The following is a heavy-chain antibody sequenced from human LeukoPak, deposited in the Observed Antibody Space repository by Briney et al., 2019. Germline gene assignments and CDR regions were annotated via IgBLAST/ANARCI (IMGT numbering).Heavy chain of an antibody. CDR1: SGSISSSRYY. V-gene: IGHV4-39*01. CDR3: ARHYYSSWYTQYFDY. D-gene: IGHD6-13*01. CDR2: FYYSGST. Sequence: PSETLSLTCTVSSGSISSSRYYWGWIRQPPGKGLEWIGSFYYSGSTYYDPSLKSRVTISVDTSKSQFSLKLSSVTAADTSVYYCARHYYSSWYTQYFDYWGQGTLVTVSS. J-gene: IGHJ4*02.